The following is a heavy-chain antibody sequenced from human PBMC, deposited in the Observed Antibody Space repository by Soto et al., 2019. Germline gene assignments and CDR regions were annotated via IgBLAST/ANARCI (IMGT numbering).Heavy chain of an antibody. CDR3: ARGGTAYYDFWFNSRGDWPDL. D-gene: IGHD3-3*01. CDR1: WYTFTSHD. J-gene: IGHJ5*02. Sequence: ASVKVSCQASWYTFTSHDIIWVRQAAGQGLEYMGWVNPISEMSKTTYLPHFRGRVSMTRDTSLYTAYLELSGLRSDDTAVYFCARGGTAYYDFWFNSRGDWPDLWGQGTLFTVSS. V-gene: IGHV1-8*01. CDR2: VNPISEMSKT.